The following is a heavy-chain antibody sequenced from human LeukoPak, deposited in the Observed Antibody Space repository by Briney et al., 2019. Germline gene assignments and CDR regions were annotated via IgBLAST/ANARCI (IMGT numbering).Heavy chain of an antibody. D-gene: IGHD3-22*01. CDR1: GGSISSYY. CDR3: ARVPPAYYYDSSGYYPPYFDY. V-gene: IGHV4-59*01. Sequence: SETLSLTCTVSGGSISSYYWSWIRQPPGKGLEWIGYIYYSGSTNYNPSLKSRVTISVDTSKNQFSLKLSSVTAAGTAVYYCARVPPAYYYDSSGYYPPYFDYWGQGTLVTVSS. J-gene: IGHJ4*02. CDR2: IYYSGST.